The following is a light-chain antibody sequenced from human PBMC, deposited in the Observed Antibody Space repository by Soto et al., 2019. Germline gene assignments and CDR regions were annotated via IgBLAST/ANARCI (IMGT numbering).Light chain of an antibody. CDR2: EVR. CDR3: SSYTNSNTWV. Sequence: QSVLTQPASVSGSPGQSITISCTGTSSDVGDYDYVSWYQQHPGKAPKLMIYEVRNRPSGVSNRFSGSKSGNTASLAISGLQAEDEANYYFSSYTNSNTWVFGGGTKLTVL. J-gene: IGLJ3*02. CDR1: SSDVGDYDY. V-gene: IGLV2-14*01.